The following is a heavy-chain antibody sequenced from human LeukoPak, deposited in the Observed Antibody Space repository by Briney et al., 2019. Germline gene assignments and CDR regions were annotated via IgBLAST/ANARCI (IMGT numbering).Heavy chain of an antibody. CDR2: ISGTSGST. CDR1: GFTFSSYA. Sequence: PGGSLRLSCAASGFTFSSYAMSWVRQAPGKGLEWVSTISGTSGSTYYADSVKGRFTIPRDNSKKTLYLQMNSLRAEDTAVYYCANLFTSGPCSGTTCFNHWGQGTLVTVSS. V-gene: IGHV3-23*01. J-gene: IGHJ4*02. D-gene: IGHD2-2*01. CDR3: ANLFTSGPCSGTTCFNH.